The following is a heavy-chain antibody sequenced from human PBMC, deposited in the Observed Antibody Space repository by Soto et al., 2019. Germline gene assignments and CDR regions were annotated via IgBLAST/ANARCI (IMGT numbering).Heavy chain of an antibody. Sequence: SETLSLTCTVSGGSISSYYWSWIRQPPGKGLEWIGYIYYSGSTNYNPSLKSRATISVDTSKNQFSLKLSSVTAADTAVYYCARDRLGYSLDYWGQGTLVTVSS. J-gene: IGHJ4*02. V-gene: IGHV4-59*01. D-gene: IGHD4-4*01. CDR1: GGSISSYY. CDR2: IYYSGST. CDR3: ARDRLGYSLDY.